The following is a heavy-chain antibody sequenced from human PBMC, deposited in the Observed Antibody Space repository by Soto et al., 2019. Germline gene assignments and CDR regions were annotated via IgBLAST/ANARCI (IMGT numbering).Heavy chain of an antibody. CDR1: GYTFTNYY. J-gene: IGHJ4*02. Sequence: QVQLVQSGAEVKTPGASVKVSCKTSGYTFTNYYMHWVRQAPGQGLEWMGVINPSVGVTTKLINPSISGTTYADKFQGRVTMTKDASTATVYMELSSLRSEDTAVYFCARNSVAVRLAGSLDFWGQGTLVTVSS. V-gene: IGHV1-46*01. D-gene: IGHD6-6*01. CDR2: INPSVGVTTKLINPSISGT. CDR3: ARNSVAVRLAGSLDF.